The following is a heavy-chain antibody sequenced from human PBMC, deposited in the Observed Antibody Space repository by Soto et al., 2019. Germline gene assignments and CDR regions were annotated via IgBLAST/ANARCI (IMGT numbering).Heavy chain of an antibody. D-gene: IGHD6-13*01. Sequence: SETLSLTCAVSGDSINNSYWSWIRQPPGKRLEWIGNIYYTGTTTYNPSLESRVTMSVDTSKNQFSLKLNSVGAADTAVYYCAKYRRTEAEGFTLDYWGRRTLVTVSS. CDR2: IYYTGTT. CDR3: AKYRRTEAEGFTLDY. V-gene: IGHV4-59*01. J-gene: IGHJ4*02. CDR1: GDSINNSY.